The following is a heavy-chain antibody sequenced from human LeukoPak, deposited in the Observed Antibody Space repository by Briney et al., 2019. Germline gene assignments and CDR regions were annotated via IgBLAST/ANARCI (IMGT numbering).Heavy chain of an antibody. Sequence: GGSLRLSCSASGFSFSSYAMSWVRQSPGKGLEWVSGIIHSGDVAFYVDSVKGRFTISRDNSKNTLYLQMNSLRAEDTAVYYCAKDAWDYQPAYFDYWGQGTLVTVSS. CDR2: IIHSGDVA. CDR1: GFSFSSYA. V-gene: IGHV3-23*01. J-gene: IGHJ4*02. D-gene: IGHD2-2*01. CDR3: AKDAWDYQPAYFDY.